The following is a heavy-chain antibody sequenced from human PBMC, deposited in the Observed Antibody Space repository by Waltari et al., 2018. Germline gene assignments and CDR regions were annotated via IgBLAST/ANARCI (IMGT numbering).Heavy chain of an antibody. D-gene: IGHD1-26*01. V-gene: IGHV1-2*06. CDR3: ARDHSYSGSYYIAFDI. Sequence: QVQLVQSGAEVKKPGASVKVSCKASGYTFTGYYMRWVRQAPGQGLEVMGRLNPNSGGTNYAQKFQGRVTMTRDTSISTAYIELSRLRSDDTAVYYCARDHSYSGSYYIAFDIWGQGTMVTVSS. J-gene: IGHJ3*02. CDR1: GYTFTGYY. CDR2: LNPNSGGT.